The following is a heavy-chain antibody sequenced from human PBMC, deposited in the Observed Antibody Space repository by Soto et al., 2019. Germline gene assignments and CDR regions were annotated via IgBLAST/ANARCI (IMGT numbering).Heavy chain of an antibody. D-gene: IGHD3-9*01. CDR1: GGSISSYY. Sequence: SETLSLTCTVSGGSISSYYWSWIRQPPGKGLEWIGYIYYSGSTNYNPSLKSRVTISVDTSKNQFSLKLSSVTAADTAVYYCAIRTYYDILAGTYGRDVWGQGTTVTVSS. J-gene: IGHJ6*02. CDR2: IYYSGST. CDR3: AIRTYYDILAGTYGRDV. V-gene: IGHV4-59*08.